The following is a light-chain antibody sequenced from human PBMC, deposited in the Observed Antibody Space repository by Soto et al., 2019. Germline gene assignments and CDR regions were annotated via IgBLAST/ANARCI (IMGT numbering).Light chain of an antibody. J-gene: IGKJ2*01. CDR2: GAS. CDR3: QQYGSSRPNS. CDR1: QSVSSSY. V-gene: IGKV3-20*01. Sequence: EIVLTQSPGTLSLSPGERATLSCRASQSVSSSYLAWYQQKPGQAPRLLIYGASSSATGIPDRFSGSGSGTDFTLTISRLEAEDFAVYYCQQYGSSRPNSFGQGNKLEIK.